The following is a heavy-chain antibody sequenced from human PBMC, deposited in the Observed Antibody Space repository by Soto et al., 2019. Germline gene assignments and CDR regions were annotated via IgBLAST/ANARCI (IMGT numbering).Heavy chain of an antibody. V-gene: IGHV3-21*01. D-gene: IGHD6-19*01. J-gene: IGHJ6*02. CDR3: ARDVRECLVLVDGDRFPNYYYYGMDV. CDR2: ISSSSSYI. CDR1: GFTFSSDS. Sequence: PGGSLRLSCAASGFTFSSDSMNWVRQAPGKGLEWVSSISSSSSYICYADSVKGRFTISRDNAKNSLYLQMNSLRAEDTAVYYCARDVRECLVLVDGDRFPNYYYYGMDVWGQGTTVTVSS.